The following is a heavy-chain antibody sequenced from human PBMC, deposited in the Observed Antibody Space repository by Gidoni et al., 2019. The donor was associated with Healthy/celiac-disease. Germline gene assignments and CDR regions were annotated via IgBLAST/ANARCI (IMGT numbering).Heavy chain of an antibody. CDR3: ARTHYDFWSDLGLNWFDP. CDR1: GGSISSGSYY. V-gene: IGHV4-61*02. J-gene: IGHJ5*02. D-gene: IGHD3-3*01. Sequence: QVQLQESGPGLVKPSQTLSLTCTVSGGSISSGSYYWSWIRQPAGKGLEWIGRIYTSGNTIYNPSLKSRVTISVDTSKNQFSLKLSSVTAADTAVYYCARTHYDFWSDLGLNWFDPWGQGTLVTVSS. CDR2: IYTSGNT.